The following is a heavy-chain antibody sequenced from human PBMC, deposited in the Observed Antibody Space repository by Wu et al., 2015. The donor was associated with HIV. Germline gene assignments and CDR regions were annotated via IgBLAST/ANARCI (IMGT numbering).Heavy chain of an antibody. CDR2: ISTYNGKT. CDR1: GYTFTTYA. CDR3: AVMVREVIIRRYFDY. Sequence: QVQLVQSGGEVKKPGDSVKVSCKASGYTFTTYAISWVRQAPGQGLEWMGWISTYNGKTDYTQKVQGRVTLTTDTSTSTAYMELRSLTSDDTAMYYCAVMVREVIIRRYFDYWGQGTLVIVSS. V-gene: IGHV1-18*01. D-gene: IGHD3-10*01. J-gene: IGHJ4*02.